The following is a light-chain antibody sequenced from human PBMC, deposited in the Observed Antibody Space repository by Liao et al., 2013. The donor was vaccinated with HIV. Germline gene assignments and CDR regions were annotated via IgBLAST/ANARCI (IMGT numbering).Light chain of an antibody. CDR1: KLGDKY. Sequence: SYELTQPPSVSVSPGQTASITCSGDKLGDKYACWYQQKPGQSPVLVIYEDIKRPSGIPERFSGSNFGNAATLTISGTQSMDEADYYCQAWDNSAVIFGAGTKLTVL. CDR2: EDI. CDR3: QAWDNSAVI. J-gene: IGLJ2*01. V-gene: IGLV3-1*01.